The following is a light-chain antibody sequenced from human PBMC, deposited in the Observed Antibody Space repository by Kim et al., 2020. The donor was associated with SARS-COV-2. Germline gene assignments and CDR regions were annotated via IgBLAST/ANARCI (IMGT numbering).Light chain of an antibody. V-gene: IGLV3-1*01. CDR3: QAWDSSTVV. CDR2: QDT. CDR1: KLGDTY. J-gene: IGLJ2*01. Sequence: SYELTQPPSVSVSPGQTASITCSGDKLGDTYASWYQQKPGQSPVLVIYQDTKRPSGIPERFSGSNSGTTATLTISGTHAMDGADYYCQAWDSSTVVFGGGTQLTVL.